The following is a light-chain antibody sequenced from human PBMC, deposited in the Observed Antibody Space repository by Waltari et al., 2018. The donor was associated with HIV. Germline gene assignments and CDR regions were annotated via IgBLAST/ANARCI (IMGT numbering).Light chain of an antibody. Sequence: QSVLTQPPSVSAAPGETVIISCSGSSSNIGNNYVSWYQQLPGTAPKLFIYGDDLRQSGIPDRFSGSRSGTSATLGITGLQTGDEADYYCGTWDTTLSAVVFGGGTKLTVL. CDR3: GTWDTTLSAVV. CDR1: SSNIGNNY. J-gene: IGLJ2*01. V-gene: IGLV1-51*01. CDR2: GDD.